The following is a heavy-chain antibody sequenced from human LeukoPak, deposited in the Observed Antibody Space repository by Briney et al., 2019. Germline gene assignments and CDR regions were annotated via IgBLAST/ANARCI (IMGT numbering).Heavy chain of an antibody. CDR1: GGSFSNYN. Sequence: SVKVSCKTSGGSFSNYNITWVRQAPGQGLEWMGGIVPLFATPHYAQKYQGRLTIITDEPTSTAYMELSSLTSEDTAVYYCASRNDILTGYYPNSWGQGTLVVVSS. D-gene: IGHD3-9*01. CDR3: ASRNDILTGYYPNS. J-gene: IGHJ4*02. V-gene: IGHV1-69*05. CDR2: IVPLFATP.